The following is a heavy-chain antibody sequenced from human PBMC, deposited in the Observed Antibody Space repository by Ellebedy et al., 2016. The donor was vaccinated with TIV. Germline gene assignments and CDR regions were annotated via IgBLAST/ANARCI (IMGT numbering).Heavy chain of an antibody. CDR3: AREKQAVADFDY. Sequence: GESLKISCAASGFMFSSFEMNWVRQAPGKGLEWVSYISSGGDIIYYADSVRGRFTISRDNAKNSLYLQMNSLRAEDTAVYYCAREKQAVADFDYWGQGALVTVSS. J-gene: IGHJ4*02. V-gene: IGHV3-48*03. CDR1: GFMFSSFE. D-gene: IGHD6-13*01. CDR2: ISSGGDII.